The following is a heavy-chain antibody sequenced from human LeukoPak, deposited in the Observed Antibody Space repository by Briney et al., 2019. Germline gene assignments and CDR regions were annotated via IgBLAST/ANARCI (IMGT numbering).Heavy chain of an antibody. D-gene: IGHD6-19*01. CDR2: ISYDGSNK. CDR1: GFIFSSYG. V-gene: IGHV3-30*18. CDR3: AKDSGQRTSSGWYYYYGMDV. Sequence: GGSLRLSCAASGFIFSSYGMHWVRQAPGKGLEWVAVISYDGSNKYYADSVKGRFTISRDNSKNTLYLQMNSLRAEDTAVYYCAKDSGQRTSSGWYYYYGMDVWGQGTTVTVSS. J-gene: IGHJ6*02.